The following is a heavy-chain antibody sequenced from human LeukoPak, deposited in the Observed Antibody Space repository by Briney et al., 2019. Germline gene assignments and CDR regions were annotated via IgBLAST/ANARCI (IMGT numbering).Heavy chain of an antibody. CDR2: IYYSGST. J-gene: IGHJ4*02. Sequence: SETLSLTCTVSGGSISSGGYYWSWIRQHPGTGLEWIGYIYYSGSTYYNPSLKSRVTIPVDTSKNQFSLKLSSVTAADTAVYYCASCDSSDYYNFDYWGQGTLVTVSS. CDR1: GGSISSGGYY. V-gene: IGHV4-31*03. CDR3: ASCDSSDYYNFDY. D-gene: IGHD3-22*01.